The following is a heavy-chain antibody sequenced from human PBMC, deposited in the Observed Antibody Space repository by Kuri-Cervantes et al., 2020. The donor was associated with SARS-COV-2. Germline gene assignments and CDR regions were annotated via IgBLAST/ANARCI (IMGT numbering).Heavy chain of an antibody. CDR1: GFTFSSYA. CDR2: ISGSGGST. V-gene: IGHV3-23*01. D-gene: IGHD1-26*01. CDR3: ARDPDSGSYYGAFDI. Sequence: GESLKISCASSGFTFSSYAMSWVRQAPGKGLESVSAISGSGGSTYYADSVRGRFTISRDNSKNTLYLQMNSLRAEDAAVYYCARDPDSGSYYGAFDIWGQGTMVTVSS. J-gene: IGHJ3*02.